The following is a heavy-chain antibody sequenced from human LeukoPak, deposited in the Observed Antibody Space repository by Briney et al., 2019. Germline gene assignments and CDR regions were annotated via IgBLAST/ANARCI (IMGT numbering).Heavy chain of an antibody. D-gene: IGHD4-23*01. V-gene: IGHV4-34*01. Sequence: SETLSLTCVVYGGSFSGYYWSWIRQPPGKGLEWIGEINHSGSTNYKPSLKSRVTISVDTSKNQFSLKLSSVTAADTAVYYCARVSTVVTPNYFDYWGQGTLVTVSS. CDR3: ARVSTVVTPNYFDY. CDR1: GGSFSGYY. CDR2: INHSGST. J-gene: IGHJ4*02.